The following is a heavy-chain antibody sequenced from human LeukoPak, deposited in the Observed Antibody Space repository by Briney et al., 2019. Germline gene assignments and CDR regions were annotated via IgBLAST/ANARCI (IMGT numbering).Heavy chain of an antibody. Sequence: ASVKVSCKVSGYTLTELSMHWVRQAPGKGLEWMGGFDPEDGETIYAQKFQGRVTMTEDTSTDTAYMELSSLRSEDTAVYYCATAKGYCSGGSCIYYFDYWGQGTLVTVSS. V-gene: IGHV1-24*01. CDR1: GYTLTELS. CDR3: ATAKGYCSGGSCIYYFDY. D-gene: IGHD2-15*01. CDR2: FDPEDGET. J-gene: IGHJ4*02.